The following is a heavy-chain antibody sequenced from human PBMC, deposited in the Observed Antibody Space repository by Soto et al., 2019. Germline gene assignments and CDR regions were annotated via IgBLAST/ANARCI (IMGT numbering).Heavy chain of an antibody. V-gene: IGHV1-69*01. CDR1: GGTFSSYA. CDR3: AGGLRFLEWSPDYYGMDV. CDR2: IIPIFGTA. D-gene: IGHD3-3*01. Sequence: QVQLVQSGAEVKKPGSSVKVSCKASGGTFSSYAISWVRQAPGQGLEWMGGIIPIFGTANSAQKFQGRVTITADESTSTAYMELSSLRSEDTAVYYCAGGLRFLEWSPDYYGMDVWGQGTTVTVSS. J-gene: IGHJ6*02.